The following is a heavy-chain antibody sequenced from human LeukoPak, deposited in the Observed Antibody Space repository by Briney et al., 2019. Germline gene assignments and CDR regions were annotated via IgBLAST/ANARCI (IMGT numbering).Heavy chain of an antibody. CDR1: GFTFSSFG. V-gene: IGHV3-7*02. CDR3: ARLQKRDSRDY. CDR2: IKEDGSEK. J-gene: IGHJ4*02. D-gene: IGHD5-24*01. Sequence: PGGSLRLSCAASGFTFSSFGMHWVRQAPGKGLEWVANIKEDGSEKYHVDSVKGRFTVSRDNAKNSLYLQMNSLRAEDTAVYYCARLQKRDSRDYWGQGTLVTVSS.